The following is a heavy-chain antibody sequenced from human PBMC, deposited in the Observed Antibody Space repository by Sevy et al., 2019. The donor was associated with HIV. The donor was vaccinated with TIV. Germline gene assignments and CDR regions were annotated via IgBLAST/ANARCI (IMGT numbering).Heavy chain of an antibody. J-gene: IGHJ4*02. CDR2: IYHSGRT. V-gene: IGHV4-38-2*02. D-gene: IGHD1-26*01. CDR3: ARDLASYTGSYYFDY. Sequence: SETLSLTCIVSGFPISSGFHWAWIRQPPGKGLEWIGRIYHSGRTDYNPSLKSRVIISVDTSKNQFSLDLSSVTAADSAVYYCARDLASYTGSYYFDYWGQGTQVTVSS. CDR1: GFPISSGFH.